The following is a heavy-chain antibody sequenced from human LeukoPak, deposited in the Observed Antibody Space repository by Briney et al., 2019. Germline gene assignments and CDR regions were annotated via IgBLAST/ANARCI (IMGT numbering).Heavy chain of an antibody. Sequence: PGGSLRLSCADSGFTFSSYWMSWVRQAPGKGLEWVANIKQDGSEKYCVDSVKGRFTISRDNAKKSLYLQMNSLRAEDTAVYYCARLDGYMGSVSHWGQGTLVTVSS. J-gene: IGHJ4*02. CDR2: IKQDGSEK. CDR1: GFTFSSYW. D-gene: IGHD5-24*01. CDR3: ARLDGYMGSVSH. V-gene: IGHV3-7*01.